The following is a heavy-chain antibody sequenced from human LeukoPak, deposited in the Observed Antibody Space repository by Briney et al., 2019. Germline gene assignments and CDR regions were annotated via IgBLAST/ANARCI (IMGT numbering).Heavy chain of an antibody. CDR1: GFTFNDYA. J-gene: IGHJ4*02. V-gene: IGHV3-20*04. D-gene: IGHD5-18*01. Sequence: GGSLRLSCAASGFTFNDYAMSWVRQAPGKGLEWVSGINWNGGSTGYADSVKGRFTISRDNAENSLYLQMNSLRAEDTALYYCARQVDTAMVTAPGYWGQGTLVTVSS. CDR2: INWNGGST. CDR3: ARQVDTAMVTAPGY.